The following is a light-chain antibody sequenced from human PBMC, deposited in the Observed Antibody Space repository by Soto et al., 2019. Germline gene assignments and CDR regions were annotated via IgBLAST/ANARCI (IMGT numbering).Light chain of an antibody. V-gene: IGKV3-11*01. J-gene: IGKJ4*01. CDR1: QSVSSY. CDR3: QQGVT. Sequence: DIVLTQSPATLYLSPGERATLSCRASQSVSSYLAWYQQKPGQAPRLLIYDASNRATGIPARFSGSGSGTDFTLTISSLEPEDFADYYCQQGVTFGGGKKVEIK. CDR2: DAS.